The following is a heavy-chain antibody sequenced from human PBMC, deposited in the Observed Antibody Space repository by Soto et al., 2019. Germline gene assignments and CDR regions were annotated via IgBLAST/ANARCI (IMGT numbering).Heavy chain of an antibody. D-gene: IGHD2-8*01. CDR3: AKDKNGLDY. V-gene: IGHV3-30*18. Sequence: QVQLVESGGGVVQPGRSLRLSCAASGFTFSSYGMHWVRQAPGKGLEWVAVISYDGSNKYYADSVKGRFTISRDNSKNTLYLQMNSLRAEDTAVYYCAKDKNGLDYWGQGTLVTASS. J-gene: IGHJ4*02. CDR2: ISYDGSNK. CDR1: GFTFSSYG.